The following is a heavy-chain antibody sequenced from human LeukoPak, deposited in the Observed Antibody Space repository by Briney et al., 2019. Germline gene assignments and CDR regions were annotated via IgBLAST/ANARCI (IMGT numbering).Heavy chain of an antibody. CDR1: GFTFSSYS. D-gene: IGHD5-12*01. V-gene: IGHV3-21*01. J-gene: IGHJ4*02. Sequence: GGSLRLSCVASGFTFSSYSMNWVRQAPGKGLEWVSSISSSSSYIYYADSVKGRFTISRDNAKNSVFLQMNSLTVEDTAVYYCARDGGVSGYDLLDYWGQGTLVTVSS. CDR2: ISSSSSYI. CDR3: ARDGGVSGYDLLDY.